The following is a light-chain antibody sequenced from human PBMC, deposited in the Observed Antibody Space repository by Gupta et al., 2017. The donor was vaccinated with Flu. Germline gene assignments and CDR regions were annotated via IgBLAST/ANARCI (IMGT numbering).Light chain of an antibody. CDR3: QQGSHWPGT. CDR2: EAS. Sequence: IVLPQPPATLSLSPGERATLSCSASQSVSTYLGWYQQRPGQAPRRLIYEASNRDSGIPARFSGSGSGTDFTLKISRLEPEDFAVYYCQQGSHWPGTFGGGTKVEIK. J-gene: IGKJ4*01. CDR1: QSVSTY. V-gene: IGKV3-11*01.